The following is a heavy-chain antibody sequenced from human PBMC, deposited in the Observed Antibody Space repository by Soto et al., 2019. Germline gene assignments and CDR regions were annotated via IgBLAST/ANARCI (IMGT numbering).Heavy chain of an antibody. Sequence: SQTLSLTCVISGDSVSSNSATWNWIRQSPSRGLEWLGRTYYRSKWYTDYAISVKSRISINPDTSKNQFSLQLNSMTPEDTAVYYCARHPSTQVTFTQWFDPWGQGVLVTVSS. CDR1: GDSVSSNSAT. V-gene: IGHV6-1*01. J-gene: IGHJ5*01. D-gene: IGHD2-21*02. CDR2: TYYRSKWYT. CDR3: ARHPSTQVTFTQWFDP.